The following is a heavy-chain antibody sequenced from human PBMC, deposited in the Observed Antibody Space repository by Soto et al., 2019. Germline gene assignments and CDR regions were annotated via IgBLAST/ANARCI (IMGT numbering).Heavy chain of an antibody. J-gene: IGHJ5*02. V-gene: IGHV3-30-3*01. CDR2: ISYDGSNK. CDR1: GFTFSSYA. CDR3: ASGVVPAAIYGCWFDP. D-gene: IGHD2-2*02. Sequence: PGGSLRLSCAASGFTFSSYAMHWVRQAPGKGLEWVAVISYDGSNKYYADSVKGRFTISRDNSKNTLYLQMNSLRAEDTAVYYCASGVVPAAIYGCWFDPWGQGTLVTVSS.